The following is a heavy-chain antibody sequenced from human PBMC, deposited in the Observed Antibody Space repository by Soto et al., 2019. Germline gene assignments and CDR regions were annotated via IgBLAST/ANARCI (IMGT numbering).Heavy chain of an antibody. CDR2: ISPDGSVT. Sequence: EVQLVESGGGSVQPGGSLRLSCAASGSTVSGHWMHWVRQEPGRGLVWVSLISPDGSVTTYADSVKGRFTISRDNAKNTLTLQMNSLRADDTAVYYCARGINYAMDVWGQGTTVTVSS. CDR3: ARGINYAMDV. CDR1: GSTVSGHW. J-gene: IGHJ6*02. V-gene: IGHV3-74*01.